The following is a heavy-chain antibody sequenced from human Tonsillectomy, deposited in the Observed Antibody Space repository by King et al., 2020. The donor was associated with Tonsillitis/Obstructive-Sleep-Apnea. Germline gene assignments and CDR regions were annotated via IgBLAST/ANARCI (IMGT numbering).Heavy chain of an antibody. CDR1: GFTFSSYA. CDR3: ASCYDSSRDYYIGVGFDYYYYMDV. V-gene: IGHV3-30*01. J-gene: IGHJ6*03. Sequence: VQLVESGGGVVQPGRSLRLSCAASGFTFSSYAMHWVRQAPGKGREWVAVISYDGSNKYYADSVKGRFTISRDNSKNTLNLQMNSLRAEEAAVYYCASCYDSSRDYYIGVGFDYYYYMDVWGKGTPVTVSS. CDR2: ISYDGSNK. D-gene: IGHD3-3*01.